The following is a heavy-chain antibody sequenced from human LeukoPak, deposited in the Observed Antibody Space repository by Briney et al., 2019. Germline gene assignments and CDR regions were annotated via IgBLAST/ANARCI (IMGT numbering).Heavy chain of an antibody. J-gene: IGHJ6*03. Sequence: GESLKISCKGSGYSFTSYWIGWGSQMPGKGLEWMGIIYPGDSDTRYSPSFQGQVTISADKSISTAYLQWSSLKATDTAMYYCARPAGGIPYYMDVWGKGTTVTVSS. CDR3: ARPAGGIPYYMDV. CDR2: IYPGDSDT. V-gene: IGHV5-51*01. CDR1: GYSFTSYW. D-gene: IGHD3-16*01.